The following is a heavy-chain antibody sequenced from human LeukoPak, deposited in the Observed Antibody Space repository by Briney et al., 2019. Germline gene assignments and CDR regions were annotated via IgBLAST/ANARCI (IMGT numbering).Heavy chain of an antibody. J-gene: IGHJ4*02. Sequence: ASVKVSCKASGYTFTSYYMHWMRQAPGQGLEWMGIINPSGGSTSYAQKFQGRVPMTRDTSTSTVYMELSSLRSEDTAVYYCARVVSLKPGIAAAGTSLALDYWGQGTLVTVSS. V-gene: IGHV1-46*01. CDR1: GYTFTSYY. CDR2: INPSGGST. D-gene: IGHD6-13*01. CDR3: ARVVSLKPGIAAAGTSLALDY.